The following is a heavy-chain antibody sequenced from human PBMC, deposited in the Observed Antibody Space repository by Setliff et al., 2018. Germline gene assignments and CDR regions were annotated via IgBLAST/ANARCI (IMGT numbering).Heavy chain of an antibody. CDR2: SYIGGST. D-gene: IGHD6-19*01. CDR1: GGSISSYY. CDR3: AREQWLDPPGYYYMDV. Sequence: SETLCLTCTVSGGSISSYYWRWIRQPAGKGLEWIGHSYIGGSTNYNPSLKSRVTMSIDTSKNQFSLKLNSVTAADMDVYYCAREQWLDPPGYYYMDVWAKGTTVTVSS. V-gene: IGHV4-4*07. J-gene: IGHJ6*03.